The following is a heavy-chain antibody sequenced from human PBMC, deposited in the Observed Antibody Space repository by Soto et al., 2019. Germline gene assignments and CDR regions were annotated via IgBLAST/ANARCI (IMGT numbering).Heavy chain of an antibody. Sequence: GGSLRLSCAASGFTFTNHNMNWLRQAPGKGLEWFSSISSSSSFRNYADSVKGRFSISRDNDKNLVYLQMDSLRAEDTAVYYCARAPSLSVLLLVATDDFWGQGTPVTVS. J-gene: IGHJ4*02. CDR1: GFTFTNHN. CDR3: ARAPSLSVLLLVATDDF. D-gene: IGHD2-8*02. V-gene: IGHV3-21*01. CDR2: ISSSSSFR.